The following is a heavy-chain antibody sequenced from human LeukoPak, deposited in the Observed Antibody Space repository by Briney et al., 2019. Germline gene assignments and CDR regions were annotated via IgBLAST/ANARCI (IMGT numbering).Heavy chain of an antibody. Sequence: ASVKVSCKASGYTFTGYYMHWVRQAPGQGLEWMGWINPNSGGTNYAQKLQGRVTMTTDTSTSTAYMELRSLRSDDTAVYYCARWSGRYSPFDYWGQGTLVTVSS. CDR2: INPNSGGT. CDR1: GYTFTGYY. V-gene: IGHV1-2*02. J-gene: IGHJ4*02. CDR3: ARWSGRYSPFDY. D-gene: IGHD3-3*01.